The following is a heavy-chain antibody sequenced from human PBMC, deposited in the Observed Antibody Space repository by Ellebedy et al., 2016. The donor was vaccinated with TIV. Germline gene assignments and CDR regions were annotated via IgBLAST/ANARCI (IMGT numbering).Heavy chain of an antibody. CDR3: ARRMVPTF. V-gene: IGHV1-18*04. CDR2: ISVYNGRT. J-gene: IGHJ4*02. D-gene: IGHD4/OR15-4a*01. Sequence: AASVKVSCKASGYTFTNHSITWVRQPPGQGLEWMGWISVYNGRTNYAQRVQDRVTMTTDTSTNTAYMELRSLKSDDTAIYFCARRMVPTFWGQGTLVTVSS. CDR1: GYTFTNHS.